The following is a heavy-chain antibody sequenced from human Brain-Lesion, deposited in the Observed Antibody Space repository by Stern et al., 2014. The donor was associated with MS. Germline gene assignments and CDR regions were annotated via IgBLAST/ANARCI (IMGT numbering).Heavy chain of an antibody. V-gene: IGHV4-61*02. Sequence: QVQLQESGPGLVKPSQTLSLTCTVSGGSISSGSDYWSWIRQPVGKGLEWIGRIHPSGSAFYPPSLKSRVTISTATSMNQFSLELNSATAADTAIYYCASGYRIFDYWGQGILVTVSS. J-gene: IGHJ4*02. D-gene: IGHD5-18*01. CDR3: ASGYRIFDY. CDR1: GGSISSGSDY. CDR2: IHPSGSA.